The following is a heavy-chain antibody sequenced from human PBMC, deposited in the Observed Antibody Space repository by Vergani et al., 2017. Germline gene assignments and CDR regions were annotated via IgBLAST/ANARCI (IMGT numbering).Heavy chain of an antibody. CDR2: ISGSGGRT. CDR1: GFTFSSYA. Sequence: EVQLLESGGGLVQPGGSLRLSCAASGFTFSSYAMSWVRQAPGKGLEWVSAISGSGGRTYYADSVKGRFTISRDNSKNTLYLQMNSLRAEDTAVYYCAKGDTIFGSVPNDWGEGTPVTVSS. CDR3: AKGDTIFGSVPND. D-gene: IGHD3-3*01. V-gene: IGHV3-23*01. J-gene: IGHJ4*02.